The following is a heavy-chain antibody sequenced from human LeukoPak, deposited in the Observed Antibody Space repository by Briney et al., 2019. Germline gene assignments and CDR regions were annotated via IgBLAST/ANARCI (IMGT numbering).Heavy chain of an antibody. V-gene: IGHV4-61*02. D-gene: IGHD3-22*01. Sequence: TLSLTCTVSGGSISSGSYYWSWIRQPAGKGLEWIGRIYTSGSSNYNPSLKSRVTMSVDTSKNQFSLKLSSVTAAGTAVYYCARDQYYYDSSAYLFDYWGQGTLVTVSS. CDR1: GGSISSGSYY. J-gene: IGHJ4*02. CDR2: IYTSGSS. CDR3: ARDQYYYDSSAYLFDY.